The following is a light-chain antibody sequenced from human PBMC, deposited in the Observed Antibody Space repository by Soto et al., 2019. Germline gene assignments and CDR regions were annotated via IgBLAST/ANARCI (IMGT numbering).Light chain of an antibody. CDR1: SSDVGSYNL. CDR2: EVS. J-gene: IGLJ2*01. V-gene: IGLV2-23*02. Sequence: QSALTQPASVSGSPGQSITISCTGTSSDVGSYNLVSWYQQHPGKAPKLMIYEVSKRPSGVSNRFAGSKSDNTASLTISGLQAEDEADYYCCSYAGSSPVFGGGTQLTVL. CDR3: CSYAGSSPV.